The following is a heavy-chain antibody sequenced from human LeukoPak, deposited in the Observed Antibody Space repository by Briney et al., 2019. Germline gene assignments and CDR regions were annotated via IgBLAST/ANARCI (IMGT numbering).Heavy chain of an antibody. D-gene: IGHD5-24*01. V-gene: IGHV1-69*05. CDR1: GGTFSSYA. CDR2: IIPIFGTA. CDR3: GGREMATSTHVSLDC. Sequence: SVKVSCKASGGTFSSYAISWVRQAPGQGLEWMGGIIPIFGTANYAQKFQGRDTLTTAESTSTASMELSSLRSEDTAMYRCGGREMATSTHVSLDCCGEGTLVTVS. J-gene: IGHJ4*02.